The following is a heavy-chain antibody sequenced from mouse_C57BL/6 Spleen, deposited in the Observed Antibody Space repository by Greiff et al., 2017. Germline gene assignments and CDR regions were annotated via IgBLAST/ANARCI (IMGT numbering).Heavy chain of an antibody. CDR2: IHPNSGST. CDR1: GYTFTSYW. V-gene: IGHV1-64*01. Sequence: QVHVKQPGAELVKPGASVKLSCKASGYTFTSYWMHWVKQRPGQGLEWIGMIHPNSGSTNYNEKFKSKATLTVDKSSSTAYMQLSSLTSEDSAVYYCARSNYYGSSYVLYYFDYWGQGTTLTVSS. J-gene: IGHJ2*01. CDR3: ARSNYYGSSYVLYYFDY. D-gene: IGHD1-1*01.